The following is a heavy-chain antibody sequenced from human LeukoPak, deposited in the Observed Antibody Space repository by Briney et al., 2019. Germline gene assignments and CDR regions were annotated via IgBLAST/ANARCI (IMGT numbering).Heavy chain of an antibody. CDR2: IKEDGSEK. CDR1: GSTFSSYW. CDR3: ARDLSLDY. J-gene: IGHJ4*02. V-gene: IGHV3-7*04. Sequence: PGGSLRLSCAASGSTFSSYWMSWVRQAPGKGLEWVANIKEDGSEKYYVDSVKGRFIISRDNAKNSLFLQMNSLRAENTAVYYCARDLSLDYWGQGTLVTVSS.